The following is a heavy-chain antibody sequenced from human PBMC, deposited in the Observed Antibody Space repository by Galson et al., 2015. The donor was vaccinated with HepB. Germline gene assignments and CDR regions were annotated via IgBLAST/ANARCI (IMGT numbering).Heavy chain of an antibody. V-gene: IGHV1-18*01. CDR1: GYTFTSYV. CDR3: ARGSSGADY. D-gene: IGHD6-25*01. CDR2: ISTSNGDT. J-gene: IGHJ4*02. Sequence: SVKVSCKASGYTFTSYVINWVRQAPGQGLEWMGRISTSNGDTKYAQKLQGRVTMTTDTSTSTAYLELRSLQSDDTAVYYCARGSSGADYWGQGSLVTVSS.